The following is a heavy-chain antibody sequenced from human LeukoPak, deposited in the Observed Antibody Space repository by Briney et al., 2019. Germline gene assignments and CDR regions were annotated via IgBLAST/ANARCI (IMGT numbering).Heavy chain of an antibody. J-gene: IGHJ4*02. CDR3: ARGVQELPYFDY. V-gene: IGHV3-48*04. D-gene: IGHD1-26*01. CDR2: ISTSSDTI. CDR1: GFTFSRYS. Sequence: GGSLRLSCAASGFTFSRYSMTWVRQAPGKGLEWVSFISTSSDTIYYADSVKGRFTISRDNAKNSLYLQMNSLRAEDTAVYYCARGVQELPYFDYWGQGTLVTVSS.